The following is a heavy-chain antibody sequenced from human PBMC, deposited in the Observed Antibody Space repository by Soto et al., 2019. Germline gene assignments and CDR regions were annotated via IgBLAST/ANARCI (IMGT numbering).Heavy chain of an antibody. CDR3: AREAYSNYVGGAFDY. V-gene: IGHV3-53*02. Sequence: EVQLVETGGGLIQPGGSLRLSCAASGFTVSSNYMSWVRQAPGKGLEWVSVIYSGGSTYYADSVKGRFTISRDNSKNTLYLQMNSLRAEDTAVYYCAREAYSNYVGGAFDYWGQGTLVTVSS. CDR1: GFTVSSNY. CDR2: IYSGGST. J-gene: IGHJ4*02. D-gene: IGHD4-4*01.